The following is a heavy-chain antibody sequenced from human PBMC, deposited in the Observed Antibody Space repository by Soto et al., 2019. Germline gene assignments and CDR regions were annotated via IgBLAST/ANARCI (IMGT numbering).Heavy chain of an antibody. CDR2: ISGYNGNT. Sequence: ASVKVSGKASGYIFINYGITWVRQAPGQGLEWMGWISGYNGNTKYADKLQGRVTMTTDTSTTTAYMELRSLRSDDTAVYYCARDEVPAANWLDRWVQGTLVTVSS. CDR3: ARDEVPAANWLDR. CDR1: GYIFINYG. D-gene: IGHD2-2*01. V-gene: IGHV1-18*01. J-gene: IGHJ5*02.